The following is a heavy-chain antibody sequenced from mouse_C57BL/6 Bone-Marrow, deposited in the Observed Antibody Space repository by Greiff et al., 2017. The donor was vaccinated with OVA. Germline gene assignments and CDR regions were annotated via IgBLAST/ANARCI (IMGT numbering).Heavy chain of an antibody. Sequence: EVKLMESGGGLVKPGGSLKLSCAASGFTFSSYAMSWVRQTPEKRLEWVATISDGGSYTYYPDNVKGRFTISRDNAKNNLYLQMSHLKSEDTAMYYCARGGYGSSYWFAYWGQGTLVTVSA. V-gene: IGHV5-4*03. CDR3: ARGGYGSSYWFAY. J-gene: IGHJ3*01. CDR2: ISDGGSYT. D-gene: IGHD1-1*01. CDR1: GFTFSSYA.